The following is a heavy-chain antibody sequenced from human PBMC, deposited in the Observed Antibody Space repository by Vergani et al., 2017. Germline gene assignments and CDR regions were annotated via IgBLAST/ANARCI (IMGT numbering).Heavy chain of an antibody. CDR1: GYSISSGYY. J-gene: IGHJ5*02. Sequence: QVQLQESGPGLVKPSETLSLTCTVSGYSISSGYYWGWIRQPPGKGLEWIRSIYHSGSTYYNPSLKSRVTISVDTSKNQFSLKLSSVTAADTAVYYCARDYSSGYNWFGPWGQGTLVTVSS. V-gene: IGHV4-38-2*02. D-gene: IGHD6-19*01. CDR2: IYHSGST. CDR3: ARDYSSGYNWFGP.